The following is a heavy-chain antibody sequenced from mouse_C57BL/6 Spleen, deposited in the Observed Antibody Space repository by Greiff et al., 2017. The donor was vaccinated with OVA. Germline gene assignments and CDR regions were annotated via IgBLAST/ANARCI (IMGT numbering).Heavy chain of an antibody. CDR2: INPGSGGT. V-gene: IGHV1-54*01. Sequence: VQLVESGAELVRPGTSVKVSCKASGYAFTNYLIEWVKQRPGQGLEWIGVINPGSGGTNYNEKFKGKATLTADKSSSTAYMQLSSLTSEDSAVYFCAAGEYYFDYWGQGTTLTVSS. CDR3: AAGEYYFDY. J-gene: IGHJ2*01. CDR1: GYAFTNYL.